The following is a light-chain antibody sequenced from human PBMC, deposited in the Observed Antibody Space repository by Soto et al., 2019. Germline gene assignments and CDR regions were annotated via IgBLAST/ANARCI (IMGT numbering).Light chain of an antibody. CDR2: AAS. CDR1: QSVRSK. Sequence: EIVMTQSPATVSVSPGDRATLSCRASQSVRSKLAWYQQKPGQAPRLLIYAASTRASGIPTRFSGSGSGTEYSLTINSLQSEDFAVYYFLQYDNWPPWTFGQGTKVEIK. J-gene: IGKJ1*01. CDR3: LQYDNWPPWT. V-gene: IGKV3-15*01.